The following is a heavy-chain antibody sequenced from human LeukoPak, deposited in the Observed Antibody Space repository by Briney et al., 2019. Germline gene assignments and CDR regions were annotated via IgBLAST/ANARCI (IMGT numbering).Heavy chain of an antibody. Sequence: PGGSLRLSCAASGFAFSSSVMHWVRQAPGKGLEWVADIWYDGTNQNYADSVKGRFTISRDNSKNTLYLQMNSLRVEDTAVYSCARGSAKAPVNYWGQGTLVTVSS. D-gene: IGHD6-25*01. J-gene: IGHJ4*02. CDR3: ARGSAKAPVNY. CDR2: IWYDGTNQ. V-gene: IGHV3-33*01. CDR1: GFAFSSSV.